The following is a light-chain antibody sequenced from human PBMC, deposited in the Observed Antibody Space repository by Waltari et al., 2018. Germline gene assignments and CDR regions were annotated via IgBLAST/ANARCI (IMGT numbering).Light chain of an antibody. CDR1: QSVSSSY. V-gene: IGKV3-20*01. J-gene: IGKJ2*01. Sequence: EILLTQSPGTLSLSPGERATLSCRASQSVSSSYLAWYQQKPGQAPGLLIYGASSRATGIPDRFSGSGSGTDFTLTISRLEPEDFAVYYCQQYGSSPMYTFGQGTKLEIK. CDR3: QQYGSSPMYT. CDR2: GAS.